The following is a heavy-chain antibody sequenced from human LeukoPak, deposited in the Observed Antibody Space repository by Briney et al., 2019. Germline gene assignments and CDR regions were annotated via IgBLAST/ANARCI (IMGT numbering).Heavy chain of an antibody. Sequence: GGSLRLSCAASGFTFSSYGMSWVRQAPGKGLEWVSAISGSGGSTYYADSVKGRFTISRDNSKNTLYLQMDSLRAEDTAVYYCAKVPGYDSSGYSPWFDPWGQGTLVTVSS. D-gene: IGHD3-22*01. CDR3: AKVPGYDSSGYSPWFDP. CDR1: GFTFSSYG. CDR2: ISGSGGST. J-gene: IGHJ5*02. V-gene: IGHV3-23*01.